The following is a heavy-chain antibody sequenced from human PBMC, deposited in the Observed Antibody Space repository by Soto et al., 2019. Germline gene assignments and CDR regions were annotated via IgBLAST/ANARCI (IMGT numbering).Heavy chain of an antibody. CDR1: GFILSSYV. Sequence: GGSLRLSCAASGFILSSYVMHWVRQAPGKGLEWVAVISYDGSEKSYADSVKGRFTISRDNSKNTLYLQMNSLRTEDTAVYYCARADYYDSSGYYYTTYFDYWGQGTLVTVSS. CDR3: ARADYYDSSGYYYTTYFDY. D-gene: IGHD3-22*01. J-gene: IGHJ4*02. V-gene: IGHV3-30-3*01. CDR2: ISYDGSEK.